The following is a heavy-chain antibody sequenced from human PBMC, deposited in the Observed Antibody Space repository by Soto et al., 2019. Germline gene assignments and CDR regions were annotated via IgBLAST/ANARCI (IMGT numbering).Heavy chain of an antibody. Sequence: SETLSLTCAVYGGSFSGYYWSWIRQPPGKGLEWIGEINHSGSTNYNPSLKSRVTISVDTSKNQFSLKLSSVTAADTAVYYCARGPVLLSPSGMEVGGKGPRVPVPS. CDR2: INHSGST. V-gene: IGHV4-34*01. CDR3: ARGPVLLSPSGMEV. D-gene: IGHD1-26*01. J-gene: IGHJ6*04. CDR1: GGSFSGYY.